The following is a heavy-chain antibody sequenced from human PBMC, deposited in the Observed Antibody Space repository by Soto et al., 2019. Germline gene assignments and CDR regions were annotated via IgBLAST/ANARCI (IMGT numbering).Heavy chain of an antibody. V-gene: IGHV1-69*12. Sequence: QVQLVQSGAEVKKPGSSVKVSCKASGGAFSSYAISWVRQAPGQGLEWMGGIIPIFGTVNYAEKFQGRVTITADESTSTAYMELSSLRSEDTAVYYCARDDVDTAMPYGMDVWGQGTTVTVSS. D-gene: IGHD5-18*01. CDR3: ARDDVDTAMPYGMDV. J-gene: IGHJ6*02. CDR2: IIPIFGTV. CDR1: GGAFSSYA.